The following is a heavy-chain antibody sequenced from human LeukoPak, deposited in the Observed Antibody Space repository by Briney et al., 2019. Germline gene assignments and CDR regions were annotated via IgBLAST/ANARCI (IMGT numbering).Heavy chain of an antibody. Sequence: GGSLRLSCAASGFTFDDYTLHWVRQAPGKGQEWVSLISWDGGTTYYADSVKGRSTIARDNSKNSLVLQMNSLRTEDSALYYCAKASLKGTGTTLDHWGQGTLATVSS. V-gene: IGHV3-43*01. CDR2: ISWDGGTT. J-gene: IGHJ4*02. D-gene: IGHD1-1*01. CDR3: AKASLKGTGTTLDH. CDR1: GFTFDDYT.